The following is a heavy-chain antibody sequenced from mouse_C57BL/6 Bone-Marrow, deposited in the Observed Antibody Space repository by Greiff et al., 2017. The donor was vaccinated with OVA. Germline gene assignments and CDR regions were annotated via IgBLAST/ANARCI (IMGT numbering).Heavy chain of an antibody. V-gene: IGHV1-64*01. CDR2: IHPNSGST. CDR1: GYTFTSYW. CDR3: ARYGGVRWLLFDY. Sequence: QVQLKQPGAELVKPGASVKLSCKASGYTFTSYWMHWVKQRPGQGLEWIGMIHPNSGSTNYNEKFKSKATLTVDKSSSTAYMQLSSLTSEDSAVYYCARYGGVRWLLFDYWGQGTTLTVSS. J-gene: IGHJ2*01. D-gene: IGHD2-3*01.